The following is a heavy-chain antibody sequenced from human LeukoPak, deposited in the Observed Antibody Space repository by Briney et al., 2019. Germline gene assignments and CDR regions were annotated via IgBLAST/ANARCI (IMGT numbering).Heavy chain of an antibody. V-gene: IGHV3-30*18. D-gene: IGHD3-10*01. CDR2: ISYDGSNK. J-gene: IGHJ6*03. CDR1: GFTFSSYG. Sequence: GGSLRLSCAASGFTFSSYGMHWVRQAPGKGLEWVAVISYDGSNKYYADSVKGRFTISRDNSKNTLYLQMNSLRAEDTAVYYCAKDKGSGSHYYYYMDVWGKGTTVTVSS. CDR3: AKDKGSGSHYYYYMDV.